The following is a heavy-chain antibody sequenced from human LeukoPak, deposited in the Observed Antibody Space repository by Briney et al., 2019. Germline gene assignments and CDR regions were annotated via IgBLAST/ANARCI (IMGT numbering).Heavy chain of an antibody. J-gene: IGHJ5*02. V-gene: IGHV3-48*04. CDR2: ISSSGSTI. D-gene: IGHD3-3*01. CDR3: ASRITLFGDWFDP. Sequence: GRSLRLSCAASGFTFSSYAMHWVRQAPGKGLEWVSYISSSGSTIYYADSVKGRFTISRDNAKNSLYLQMNSLRAEDTAVYYCASRITLFGDWFDPWGQGTLVTVSS. CDR1: GFTFSSYA.